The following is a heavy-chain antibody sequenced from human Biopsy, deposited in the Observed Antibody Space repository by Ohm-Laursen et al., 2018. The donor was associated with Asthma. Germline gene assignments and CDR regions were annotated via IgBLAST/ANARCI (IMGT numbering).Heavy chain of an antibody. CDR3: ARVDAIMISGDFYFYSGFDL. V-gene: IGHV1-69*13. CDR1: GYTFNSVG. J-gene: IGHJ6*02. CDR2: IIPMYGVP. Sequence: EASVKVSCNISGYTFNSVGITWVRQAPGQGLEWMGGIIPMYGVPKVAQKFQGRVTITADESTSTAYMEMSSLRSEDTAVYYCARVDAIMISGDFYFYSGFDLWGQGTTVRVSS. D-gene: IGHD3-16*01.